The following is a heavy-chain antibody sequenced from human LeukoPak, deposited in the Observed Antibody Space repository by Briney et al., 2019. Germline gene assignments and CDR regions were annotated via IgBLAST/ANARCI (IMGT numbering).Heavy chain of an antibody. D-gene: IGHD1-1*01. Sequence: ASVKTSCKASGFTFNSYYMQWVRQAPGQGLEWMGIINPSDGSRKYAQKFQGRLTMTGDTSTSTVYMELSSLRSEDTAVYYCVRDGLQTRYSWNDEGRKNWFDPWGQGTLVTVSS. CDR1: GFTFNSYY. J-gene: IGHJ5*02. CDR2: INPSDGSR. V-gene: IGHV1-46*02. CDR3: VRDGLQTRYSWNDEGRKNWFDP.